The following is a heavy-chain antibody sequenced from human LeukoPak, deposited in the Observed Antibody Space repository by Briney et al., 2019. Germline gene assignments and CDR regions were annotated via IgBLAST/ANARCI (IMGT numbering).Heavy chain of an antibody. Sequence: SETLSLTCTVSGGSISSGGYYWSWIRQPPGKGLEWIGYIYHSGSTYYNPSLKSRVTISVDRSKNQFSLKLSSVTAADTAVYYCARESSLVIRGSNWFDPWGQGTLVTVSS. D-gene: IGHD3-9*01. V-gene: IGHV4-30-2*01. J-gene: IGHJ5*02. CDR3: ARESSLVIRGSNWFDP. CDR1: GGSISSGGYY. CDR2: IYHSGST.